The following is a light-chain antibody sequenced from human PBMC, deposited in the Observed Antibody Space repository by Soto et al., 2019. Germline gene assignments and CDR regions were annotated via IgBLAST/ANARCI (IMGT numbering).Light chain of an antibody. CDR1: QNILYSSNNKNY. J-gene: IGKJ5*01. Sequence: DIVMTQSPDSLAVSLGERATINCKSSQNILYSSNNKNYLAWYQQKPGQPPKLLIYWASTRDSGVPDRFSGSGSGTDFTLTISSLQAEDVAVYYCKQYYSIPPGFGQGTRLEIK. CDR2: WAS. V-gene: IGKV4-1*01. CDR3: KQYYSIPPG.